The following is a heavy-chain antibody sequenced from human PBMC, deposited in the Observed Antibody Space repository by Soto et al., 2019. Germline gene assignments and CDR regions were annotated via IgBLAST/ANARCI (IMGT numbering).Heavy chain of an antibody. J-gene: IGHJ4*02. CDR3: ARYCGGDCYQGNSLPFDY. CDR1: GGSVSSGSYY. V-gene: IGHV4-61*01. D-gene: IGHD2-21*02. CDR2: IYYSGST. Sequence: QVQLQESGPGLVKPSETLSLTCTVSGGSVSSGSYYWSWIRQPPGKGLEWIGYIYYSGSTNYNPSLKSRVTISVDTSKNQFSLKLSSVTAADTAVYYCARYCGGDCYQGNSLPFDYWGQGTLVTVSS.